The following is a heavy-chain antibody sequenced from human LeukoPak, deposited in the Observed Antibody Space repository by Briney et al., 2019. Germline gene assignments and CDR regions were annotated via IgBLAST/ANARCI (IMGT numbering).Heavy chain of an antibody. V-gene: IGHV3-23*01. CDR2: IGGSGGST. J-gene: IGHJ6*03. D-gene: IGHD3-10*01. Sequence: GSLRLSCAASGFTFSSYAMSWVRQAPGKGLEWVSGIGGSGGSTYYADSVKGRFTISRDNSKNTLYLQMNSLRAEDTAVYYCARSGRRNYYYYMDVWGKGTTVTVSS. CDR1: GFTFSSYA. CDR3: ARSGRRNYYYYMDV.